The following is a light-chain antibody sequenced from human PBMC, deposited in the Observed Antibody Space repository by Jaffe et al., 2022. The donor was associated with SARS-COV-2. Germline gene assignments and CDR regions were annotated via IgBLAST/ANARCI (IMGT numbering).Light chain of an antibody. CDR2: DAS. J-gene: IGKJ5*01. V-gene: IGKV3-20*01. CDR1: QSVSSNY. Sequence: IVLTQSPGTLSLSPGERATLSCRASQSVSSNYLAWYRQKPGQAPRLLIYDASSRASGIPDRFSGGGSGTDFTLTISRLEPEDFAVYYCQQYGGSPITFGQGTQLEIK. CDR3: QQYGGSPIT.